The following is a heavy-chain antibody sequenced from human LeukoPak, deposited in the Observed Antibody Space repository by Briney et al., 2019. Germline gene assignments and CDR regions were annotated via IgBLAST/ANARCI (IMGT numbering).Heavy chain of an antibody. D-gene: IGHD6-19*01. V-gene: IGHV1-18*01. Sequence: VASVKVSCKASGYTFTSYCISWVRQAPGQGLEWMGWISAYNGNTNYAQKLQGRVTMTTDTSTSTAYMELRSLRSDDTAVYYCARVTYSSGWLGHNWFDPWSQGTLVTVSS. CDR3: ARVTYSSGWLGHNWFDP. CDR1: GYTFTSYC. J-gene: IGHJ5*02. CDR2: ISAYNGNT.